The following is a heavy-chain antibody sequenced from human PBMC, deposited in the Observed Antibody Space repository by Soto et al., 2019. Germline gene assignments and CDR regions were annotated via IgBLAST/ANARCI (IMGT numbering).Heavy chain of an antibody. D-gene: IGHD1-26*01. CDR3: GRVTGAAPPPSYFDV. V-gene: IGHV4-39*02. Sequence: PSETLSLTCTVSGTSIKDTNYFWARIRQPPGQELEFVGSGYSTGATYYNPSLKNRLTVSVHTSQNQLSLTLTSVTAADSAASSCGRVTGAAPPPSYFDVWGQGTLVTVSS. CDR2: GYSTGAT. J-gene: IGHJ4*02. CDR1: GTSIKDTNYF.